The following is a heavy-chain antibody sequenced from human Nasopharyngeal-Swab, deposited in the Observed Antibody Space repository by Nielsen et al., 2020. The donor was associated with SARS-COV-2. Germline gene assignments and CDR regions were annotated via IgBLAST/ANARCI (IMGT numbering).Heavy chain of an antibody. V-gene: IGHV3-23*01. CDR3: AKRSIAAARDHFDY. J-gene: IGHJ4*02. D-gene: IGHD6-25*01. CDR2: ISGSYGST. Sequence: WIRQPPGKGLEWVSGISGSYGSTYYADSVKGRFTISRDNSKNTLYLQMNSLRAEDTAVYYCAKRSIAAARDHFDYWGQGTLVTVSS.